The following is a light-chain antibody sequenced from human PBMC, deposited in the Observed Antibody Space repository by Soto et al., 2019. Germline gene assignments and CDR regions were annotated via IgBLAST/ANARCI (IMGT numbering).Light chain of an antibody. J-gene: IGLJ1*01. CDR1: SSDVGTYNY. CDR3: SSYTRSTDYV. CDR2: EVS. V-gene: IGLV2-14*01. Sequence: QSVLTQPASVSGSPGQSITISCTGTSSDVGTYNYVSWYQQHPGKAPKLIIYEVSNRPSGVSNRFSGSKSGNTASLTISGLQAEDEADYYCSSYTRSTDYVFGTGTRSPS.